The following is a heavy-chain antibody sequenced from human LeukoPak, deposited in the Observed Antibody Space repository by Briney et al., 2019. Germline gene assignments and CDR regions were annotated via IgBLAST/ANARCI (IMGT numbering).Heavy chain of an antibody. J-gene: IGHJ4*02. Sequence: GGSLRLSCAASGFTFSSYAMHWVRQAPGKGLEWVAVISYDGSNKYYADSVKGRFTISRDNSKNTLYLQMNSLRAEDTAVYYCARDWEEYSGYDFLDYWGQGTLVTVSS. D-gene: IGHD5-12*01. V-gene: IGHV3-30-3*01. CDR3: ARDWEEYSGYDFLDY. CDR2: ISYDGSNK. CDR1: GFTFSSYA.